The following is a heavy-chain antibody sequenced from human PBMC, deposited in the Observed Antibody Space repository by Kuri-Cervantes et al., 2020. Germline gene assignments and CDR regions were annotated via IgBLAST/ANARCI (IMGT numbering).Heavy chain of an antibody. CDR3: TPIKVSYYGSGSGYDP. CDR1: GLTFTNYG. J-gene: IGHJ5*02. Sequence: GESLKISCAASGLTFTNYGMHWVRQAPGKGLEWVAIISFDGSNKYYADSVKGRFTISRDNSKNTLYLQMNSLIPEDTAVYYCTPIKVSYYGSGSGYDPWGQGTLVTVSS. CDR2: ISFDGSNK. D-gene: IGHD3-10*01. V-gene: IGHV3-30*03.